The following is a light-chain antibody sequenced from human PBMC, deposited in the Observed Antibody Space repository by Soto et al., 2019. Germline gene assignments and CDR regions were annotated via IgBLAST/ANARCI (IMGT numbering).Light chain of an antibody. J-gene: IGKJ3*01. CDR1: QSVSSSY. Sequence: EIVLTQSPGTLSLSPGERATLSCRASQSVSSSYLAWYQQKPGQAPRLLIYGASSRATGIPVRFSGSGSGTDFTLTISRLEPEYVAVYYCQQYGISPPVFTFGAGTKVDIK. CDR2: GAS. CDR3: QQYGISPPVFT. V-gene: IGKV3-20*01.